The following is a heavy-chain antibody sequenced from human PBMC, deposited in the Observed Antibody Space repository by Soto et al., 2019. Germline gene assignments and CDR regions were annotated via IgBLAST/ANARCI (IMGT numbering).Heavy chain of an antibody. V-gene: IGHV4-31*03. Sequence: QVQLQESGPGLVKPSQTLSLTCTVSGGSISSGGYYWSWIRQHPGTGLEWIGYIYYSGSTYYNPTLKSRGTIAVDTAKTQVALKLSSVTAADTGGYYWAREGGIVGATAADYWGQGTLGTVSS. CDR2: IYYSGST. CDR3: AREGGIVGATAADY. D-gene: IGHD1-26*01. J-gene: IGHJ4*02. CDR1: GGSISSGGYY.